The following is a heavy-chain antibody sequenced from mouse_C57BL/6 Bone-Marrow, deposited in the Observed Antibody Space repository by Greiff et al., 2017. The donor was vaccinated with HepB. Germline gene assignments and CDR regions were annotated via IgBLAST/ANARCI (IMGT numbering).Heavy chain of an antibody. J-gene: IGHJ2*01. CDR1: GYAFSSSW. D-gene: IGHD1-1*01. CDR3: AREGPYSPLDY. CDR2: IYPGDGDT. Sequence: VQLQESGPELVKPGASVKISCKASGYAFSSSWMNWVKQRPGKGLEWIGRIYPGDGDTNYNGKFKGKATLTADKSSSTAYMQLSSLTSEDSAVYFCAREGPYSPLDYWGQGTTLTVSS. V-gene: IGHV1-82*01.